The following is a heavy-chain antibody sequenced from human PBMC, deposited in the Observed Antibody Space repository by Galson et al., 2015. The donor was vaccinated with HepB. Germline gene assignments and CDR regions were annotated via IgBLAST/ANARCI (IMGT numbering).Heavy chain of an antibody. Sequence: SLRLSCAASGFTFSSYAMSWVRQAPGKGLEWVSAISGSGGSTYYADSVKGRFTISRDNSKNTLYLQMNSLRAEDTAVYYCASPSSYYGSGSPTLWGQGTLVTVSS. CDR3: ASPSSYYGSGSPTL. D-gene: IGHD3-10*01. CDR1: GFTFSSYA. V-gene: IGHV3-23*01. CDR2: ISGSGGST. J-gene: IGHJ4*02.